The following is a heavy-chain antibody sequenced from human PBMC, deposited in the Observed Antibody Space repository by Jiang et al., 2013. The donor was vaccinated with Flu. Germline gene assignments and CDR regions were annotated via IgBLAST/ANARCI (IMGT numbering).Heavy chain of an antibody. V-gene: IGHV2-70*04. CDR2: IDWDDDK. J-gene: IGHJ3*02. Sequence: KPTQTLTLTCTFSGFSLSTSGMRVSWIRQPPGKALEWLARIDWDDDKFYSTSLKTRLTISKDTSKNQVVLTMTNMDPVDTATYYCARTPGIYCSGGSCSDAFDIWGQGTMVTVSS. CDR3: ARTPGIYCSGGSCSDAFDI. D-gene: IGHD2-15*01. CDR1: GFSLSTSGMR.